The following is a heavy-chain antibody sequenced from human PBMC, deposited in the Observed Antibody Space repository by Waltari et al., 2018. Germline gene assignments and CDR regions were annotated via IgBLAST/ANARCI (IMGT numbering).Heavy chain of an antibody. J-gene: IGHJ5*02. CDR3: VKGLVGGYPKGWVEP. V-gene: IGHV5-51*01. CDR2: IYPDDSET. CDR1: GYNFATYW. Sequence: EVQLVQSGAEVKKPGESLRISCKDSGYNFATYWIGWVRRMPGKGLEWIGSIYPDDSETTYNPSVGGPVTNSAHQSLNPAYLQLGRLKASDSAIYYCVKGLVGGYPKGWVEPWGQGTLVTVSS. D-gene: IGHD3-22*01.